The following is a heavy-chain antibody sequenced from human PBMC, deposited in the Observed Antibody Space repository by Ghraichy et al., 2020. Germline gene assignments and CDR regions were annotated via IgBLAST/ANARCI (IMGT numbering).Heavy chain of an antibody. CDR3: IRYYYGSGTYGLITY. CDR1: GFTFNNAW. J-gene: IGHJ4*02. D-gene: IGHD3-10*01. CDR2: IRSKTDGGTT. V-gene: IGHV3-15*01. Sequence: GGSLRLSCAASGFTFNNAWMSWVRQAPGKGLEWVGRIRSKTDGGTTDYTAPVQGRFTISRDDSKNTLYLQMNSLTTEDTAVYYCIRYYYGSGTYGLITYRGQGTLVTVSS.